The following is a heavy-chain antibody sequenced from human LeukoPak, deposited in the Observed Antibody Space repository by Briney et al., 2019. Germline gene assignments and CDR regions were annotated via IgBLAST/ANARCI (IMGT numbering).Heavy chain of an antibody. V-gene: IGHV3-48*03. J-gene: IGHJ6*02. CDR2: ISSSGSTI. Sequence: GRSLRLPCAASGFTFSSYEMNWVRQAPGKGLEWVSYISSSGSTIYYADSVKGRFTISRDNAKNSLYLQMNSLRAEDTAVYYCARFVTYGSGSYYGDGMDVWGQGTTVTVSS. CDR3: ARFVTYGSGSYYGDGMDV. D-gene: IGHD3-10*01. CDR1: GFTFSSYE.